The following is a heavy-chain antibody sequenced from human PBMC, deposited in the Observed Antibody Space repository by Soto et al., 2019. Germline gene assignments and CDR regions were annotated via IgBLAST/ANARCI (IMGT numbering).Heavy chain of an antibody. Sequence: GGSLRLSCAASGFTFRSYAMSWVRQAPGKGLEWVSDISGSGGRTDYADSVKGRFTISRDNSKNMLYLQMSSLRAEDTAVYYCASLPPGAMVVATSYFYGLDVWGQGTTVTVSS. D-gene: IGHD2-15*01. J-gene: IGHJ6*02. V-gene: IGHV3-23*01. CDR3: ASLPPGAMVVATSYFYGLDV. CDR2: ISGSGGRT. CDR1: GFTFRSYA.